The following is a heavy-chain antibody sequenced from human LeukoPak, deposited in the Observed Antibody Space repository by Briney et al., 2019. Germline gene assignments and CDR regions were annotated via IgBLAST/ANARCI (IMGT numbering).Heavy chain of an antibody. Sequence: GGSLRLSCAASGFSFRSYGMHWVRQAPGKGLEWVAVISSDEINEYYADSVKGRFTISRDNSKNTLYLQMNSLRAEDTAVYYCAREGQWPNNDAFDIWGQGTMVTVSS. V-gene: IGHV3-30*03. CDR2: ISSDEINE. D-gene: IGHD6-19*01. CDR1: GFSFRSYG. CDR3: AREGQWPNNDAFDI. J-gene: IGHJ3*02.